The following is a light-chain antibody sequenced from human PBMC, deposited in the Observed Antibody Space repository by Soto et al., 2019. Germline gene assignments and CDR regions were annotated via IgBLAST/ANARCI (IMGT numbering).Light chain of an antibody. Sequence: DVQMTQSPSTLSSSVGDRVSITFLSSQGINIWLSWYQQKSGRAPKLLIHKASTLESGVPSRFSGSGSGTDFTLTISSLQPEDFATYYCQQSYSTPSITFGQGTRLEIK. V-gene: IGKV1-5*03. CDR3: QQSYSTPSIT. J-gene: IGKJ5*01. CDR2: KAS. CDR1: QGINIW.